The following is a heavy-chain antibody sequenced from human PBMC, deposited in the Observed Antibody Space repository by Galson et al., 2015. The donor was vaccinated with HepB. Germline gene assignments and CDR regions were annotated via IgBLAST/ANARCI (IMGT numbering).Heavy chain of an antibody. Sequence: ETLSLTCTVSGGSISSSSSYWGWIRQPPGKGLEWIGSIYYSGSTYYNPSLKSRVTISVDTSNNQFSLRLSSVTAADTAVYYCARVNGYYWGKNAFDIWGHGTMVTVSS. CDR2: IYYSGST. CDR3: ARVNGYYWGKNAFDI. J-gene: IGHJ3*02. CDR1: GGSISSSSSY. V-gene: IGHV4-39*01. D-gene: IGHD1-26*01.